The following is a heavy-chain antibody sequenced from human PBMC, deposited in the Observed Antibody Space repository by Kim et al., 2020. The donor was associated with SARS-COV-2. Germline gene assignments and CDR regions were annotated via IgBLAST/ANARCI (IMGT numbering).Heavy chain of an antibody. D-gene: IGHD2-2*01. V-gene: IGHV4-59*13. Sequence: SETLSLTCTVSGGSISSYYWSWIRQPPGKGLEWIGYIYYSGSTNYNPSLKSRVTISVDTSKNQFSLKLSSVTAADTAVYYCARVPPPGGQLLFGLPNWAFDIWGQGTMVTVSS. CDR1: GGSISSYY. CDR2: IYYSGST. J-gene: IGHJ3*02. CDR3: ARVPPPGGQLLFGLPNWAFDI.